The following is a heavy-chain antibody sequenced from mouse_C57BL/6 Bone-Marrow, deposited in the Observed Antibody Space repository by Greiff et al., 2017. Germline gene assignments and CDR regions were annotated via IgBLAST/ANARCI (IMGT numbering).Heavy chain of an antibody. J-gene: IGHJ2*01. D-gene: IGHD1-1*01. CDR2: IDPENGDT. Sequence: VHVKQSGAELVRPGASVKLSCTASGFNIKDDYMHWVKQRPEQGLEWIGWIDPENGDTEYASKFQGKATITADTSTKPAYLQLSSLTSEDTAVYYCTTRITTVVAPFDYWGQGTTLTVSS. CDR3: TTRITTVVAPFDY. CDR1: GFNIKDDY. V-gene: IGHV14-4*01.